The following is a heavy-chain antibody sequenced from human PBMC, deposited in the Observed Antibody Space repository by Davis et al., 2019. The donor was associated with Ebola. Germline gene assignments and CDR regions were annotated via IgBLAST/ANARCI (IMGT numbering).Heavy chain of an antibody. J-gene: IGHJ6*02. CDR2: IWYDGSNK. V-gene: IGHV3-33*01. D-gene: IGHD2-2*01. CDR1: GFTFSSYG. CDR3: ARDFAYYCSSTSCSSYYYYYGMDV. Sequence: PGGSLRLSCAASGFTFSSYGMHWVRQAPGKGLEWVAVIWYDGSNKYYADSVKGRFTISRDNSKNTLYLQMNSLRAEDTAVYYCARDFAYYCSSTSCSSYYYYYGMDVWGQGTTVTVSS.